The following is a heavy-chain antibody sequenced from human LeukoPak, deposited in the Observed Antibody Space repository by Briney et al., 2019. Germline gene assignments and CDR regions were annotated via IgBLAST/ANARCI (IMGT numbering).Heavy chain of an antibody. V-gene: IGHV3-21*01. CDR1: GFSFNTYS. D-gene: IGHD2-2*01. Sequence: GGSLRLSCAASGFSFNTYSMNWVRQAPGKGLEWVSSISSTSAHVFYADSVKGRFSISGDNAKNSLYLQMNSLRVEDTAVYYCTSRYCTTTNCYSFDNWGHGTLVTVSS. CDR3: TSRYCTTTNCYSFDN. CDR2: ISSTSAHV. J-gene: IGHJ3*02.